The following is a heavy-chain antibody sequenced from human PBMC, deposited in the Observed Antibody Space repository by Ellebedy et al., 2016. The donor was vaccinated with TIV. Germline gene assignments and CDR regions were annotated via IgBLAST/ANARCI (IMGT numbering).Heavy chain of an antibody. V-gene: IGHV4-39*01. CDR1: GGFITSSDSY. CDR2: IEYSGNI. J-gene: IGHJ5*02. CDR3: ARVKATGDQARGLIDA. Sequence: MPSETLSLPCTVPGGFITSSDSYWGWIRQPPGKGLEWIATIEYSGNIYYNASLKSRVIISADISKNQFSLQVSSLTAADTAVYYCARVKATGDQARGLIDAWGQGTLVTVSS. D-gene: IGHD1-26*01.